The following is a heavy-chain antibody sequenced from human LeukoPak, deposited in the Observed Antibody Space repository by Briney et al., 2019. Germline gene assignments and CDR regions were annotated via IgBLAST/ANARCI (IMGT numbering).Heavy chain of an antibody. CDR3: ARRYCSGGSCYPRHFDF. CDR2: IYYGGMT. CDR1: GGSISSYY. V-gene: IGHV4-59*08. Sequence: SETLSLTCTVSGGSISSYYWSWIRQPPGKGLEWIGYIYYGGMTNYNPSLKSRVTMSVDTSKNQFSLNLNSATAADTAVYYCARRYCSGGSCYPRHFDFWGQGTLVTVSS. D-gene: IGHD2-15*01. J-gene: IGHJ4*02.